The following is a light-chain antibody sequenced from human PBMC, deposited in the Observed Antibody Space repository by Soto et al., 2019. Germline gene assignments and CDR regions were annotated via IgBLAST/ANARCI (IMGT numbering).Light chain of an antibody. CDR2: DVT. Sequence: QSVLTQPRSVSGSPGQSVTISCTGTSSDVGGYNYVSWYQQHPGEAPKLMIYDVTKRPSGVPDRFSGSKSGNTASLTISGLRAEDEADYYCCSYAGSPYVFGTGTKVTVL. CDR3: CSYAGSPYV. CDR1: SSDVGGYNY. J-gene: IGLJ1*01. V-gene: IGLV2-11*01.